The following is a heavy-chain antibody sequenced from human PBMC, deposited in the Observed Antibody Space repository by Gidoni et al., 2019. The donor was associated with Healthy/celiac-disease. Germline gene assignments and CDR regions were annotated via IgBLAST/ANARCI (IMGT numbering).Heavy chain of an antibody. J-gene: IGHJ3*02. Sequence: QLQLQESGPGLVKPSATLSLTCTVSGGTISSRSYYWGWIRQPPGKGLEWIGSIYYSGSTYYNPSLKSRVTISVDTSKNQFSLKLSSVTAADTAVYYCARTFYYDSYGDAFDIWGQGTMVTVSS. CDR3: ARTFYYDSYGDAFDI. CDR1: GGTISSRSYY. D-gene: IGHD3-22*01. CDR2: IYYSGST. V-gene: IGHV4-39*01.